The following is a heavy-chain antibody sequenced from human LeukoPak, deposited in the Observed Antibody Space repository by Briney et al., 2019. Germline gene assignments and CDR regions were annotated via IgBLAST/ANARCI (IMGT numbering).Heavy chain of an antibody. CDR2: VYYSGST. CDR3: ARGYAYGPNYYFDY. J-gene: IGHJ4*02. V-gene: IGHV4-59*11. Sequence: KPSETLSLTCSFSGGSISNHYWSWVRQPPGKGLEWIGYVYYSGSTDYNPSLKSRVTISIDTSKNHFSLRLSSVTAADTASYYCARGYAYGPNYYFDYWGQGTLVTVPS. CDR1: GGSISNHY. D-gene: IGHD5-18*01.